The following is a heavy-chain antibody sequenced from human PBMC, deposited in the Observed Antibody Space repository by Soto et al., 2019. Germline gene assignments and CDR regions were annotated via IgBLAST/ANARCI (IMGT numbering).Heavy chain of an antibody. CDR2: IIPIFGTA. CDR1: GGTFSSYA. CDR3: ARAPVAHANYYESSGSDY. Sequence: QVQLVQSGAEVKKPGSSVKVSCKASGGTFSSYAISWVRQAPGQGLEWMGGIIPIFGTANYAQKFQGRVTITADESTSPAYMELSSLRSEDTAVYYCARAPVAHANYYESSGSDYWGQGTLVTVSS. D-gene: IGHD3-22*01. V-gene: IGHV1-69*01. J-gene: IGHJ4*02.